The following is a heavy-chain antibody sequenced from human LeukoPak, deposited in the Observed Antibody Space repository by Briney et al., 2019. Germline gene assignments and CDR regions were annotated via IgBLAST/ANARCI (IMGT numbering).Heavy chain of an antibody. V-gene: IGHV3-23*01. Sequence: GGSLRLSCAASGFTFSSYAMSWVRQAPGKGLEWVSAISGSGGSTYYADSVKGRFTISRDNSKNTLYLQMNSLRAEDTAVYYCAKVGLSHDYSNYGTFYYFDYWGQGTLVTVSS. CDR3: AKVGLSHDYSNYGTFYYFDY. CDR1: GFTFSSYA. J-gene: IGHJ4*02. D-gene: IGHD4-11*01. CDR2: ISGSGGST.